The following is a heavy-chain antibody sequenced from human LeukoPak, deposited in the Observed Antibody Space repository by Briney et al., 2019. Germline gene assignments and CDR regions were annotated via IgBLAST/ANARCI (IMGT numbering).Heavy chain of an antibody. CDR3: ARDQREWSGYYFGFDP. V-gene: IGHV4-59*01. Sequence: SETLSLTCTVSGGSISSYYWSWIRQPPGKGLEXXXXIYYSGSTNYNPSLKSRVTISVDTSKNQFSLKLSSVTAADTAVYYCARDQREWSGYYFGFDPWGQGTLVTVSS. CDR2: IYYSGST. D-gene: IGHD3-3*01. J-gene: IGHJ5*02. CDR1: GGSISSYY.